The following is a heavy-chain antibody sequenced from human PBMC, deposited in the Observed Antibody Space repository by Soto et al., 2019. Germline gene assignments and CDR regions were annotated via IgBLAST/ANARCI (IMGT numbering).Heavy chain of an antibody. Sequence: QVQLVESGGGVVQPGRSLRLSCAASGFAFSSYGMHWVRQTPGKGLEWVAVLGFDGGGRYYADSVKGRFTISRDNSKNTLHLQMDSLRAEDTALYYCAREPVGPDYAMDVWGQGTTFTVSS. CDR1: GFAFSSYG. CDR2: LGFDGGGR. V-gene: IGHV3-33*01. CDR3: AREPVGPDYAMDV. D-gene: IGHD1-26*01. J-gene: IGHJ6*02.